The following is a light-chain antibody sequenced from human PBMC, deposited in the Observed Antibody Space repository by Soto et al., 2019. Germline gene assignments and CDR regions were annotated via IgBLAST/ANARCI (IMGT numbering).Light chain of an antibody. V-gene: IGKV3-15*01. Sequence: EIVMTQSPGTLSALPGQSATLPCRASQSVGTNLAWYQQKPGQAPRLLIYGASTRATGIPVRFSGSGSGTEFTLNISRLQSDDFAVYYCQQYNQWSPITFGQGTRLE. CDR2: GAS. CDR1: QSVGTN. CDR3: QQYNQWSPIT. J-gene: IGKJ5*01.